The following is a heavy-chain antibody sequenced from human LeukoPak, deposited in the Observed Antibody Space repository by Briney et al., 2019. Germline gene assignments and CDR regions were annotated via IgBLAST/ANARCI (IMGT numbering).Heavy chain of an antibody. CDR2: IYYSGST. CDR1: GGSISSYY. Sequence: PSETLSLTCTVSGGSISSYYWSWIRQPPGKGLEWIGYIYYSGSTNYNPSLKSRVTISVDTSKNQFSLKLSSVTAADTAVYYCARGANWFDPWGQGTLVTVSS. J-gene: IGHJ5*02. CDR3: ARGANWFDP. V-gene: IGHV4-59*01.